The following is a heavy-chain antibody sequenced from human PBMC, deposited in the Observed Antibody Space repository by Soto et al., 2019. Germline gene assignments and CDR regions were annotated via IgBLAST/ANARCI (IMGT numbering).Heavy chain of an antibody. CDR2: INSDGSST. D-gene: IGHD6-19*01. CDR3: ARVLSGWYSGQYFQH. CDR1: GFTFGSYW. V-gene: IGHV3-74*01. Sequence: GGSLRLSCAASGFTFGSYWMHWVRQAPVKGLVWVSRINSDGSSTSYADSVKGRFTISRDNAKNTLYLQMNSLRAEDTAVYYCARVLSGWYSGQYFQHWGQGTLVTVSS. J-gene: IGHJ1*01.